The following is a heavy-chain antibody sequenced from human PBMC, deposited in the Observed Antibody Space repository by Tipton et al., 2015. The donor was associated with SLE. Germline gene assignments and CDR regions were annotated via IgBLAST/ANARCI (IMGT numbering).Heavy chain of an antibody. CDR1: GGSISGYY. Sequence: TLSLTCTVSGGSISGYYWSWVLQPPGKGLEWIGYISFSGLTNYNPSVRSRVSTSMDTSKNQFSLQMSSVTAADTALYYCARHKLGFSWSYFDSWGQGTLVTVSS. CDR3: ARHKLGFSWSYFDS. J-gene: IGHJ4*02. CDR2: ISFSGLT. V-gene: IGHV4-59*08. D-gene: IGHD3-3*01.